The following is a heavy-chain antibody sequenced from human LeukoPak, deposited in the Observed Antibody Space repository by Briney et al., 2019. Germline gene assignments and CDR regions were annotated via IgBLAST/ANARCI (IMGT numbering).Heavy chain of an antibody. D-gene: IGHD3-16*02. CDR1: GGTFSSYA. J-gene: IGHJ4*02. CDR2: IIPILGIA. Sequence: SVKVSCKASGGTFSSYAISWVRQAPGQGLEWMGRIIPILGIANYAQKFQGRVTITADESTSTAYMELRGLRSDDAAVYYCARGGYDYVWGSYRIFDYWGQGTLVTVSS. V-gene: IGHV1-69*04. CDR3: ARGGYDYVWGSYRIFDY.